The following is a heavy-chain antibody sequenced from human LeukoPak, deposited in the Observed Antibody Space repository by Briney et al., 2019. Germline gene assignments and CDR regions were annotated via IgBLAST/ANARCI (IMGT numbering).Heavy chain of an antibody. CDR2: IFYTGST. D-gene: IGHD3-10*01. V-gene: IGHV4-59*12. Sequence: SETLSLTCSVSGGSISSYYWSWIRQPPGKGLEWIGNIFYTGSTKYNPSLKSRVTISVDTSKNQFSLKLSSVTAADTAVYYCARVYYYGSGSYHNWPWFDPWGQGTLVTVSS. CDR1: GGSISSYY. J-gene: IGHJ5*02. CDR3: ARVYYYGSGSYHNWPWFDP.